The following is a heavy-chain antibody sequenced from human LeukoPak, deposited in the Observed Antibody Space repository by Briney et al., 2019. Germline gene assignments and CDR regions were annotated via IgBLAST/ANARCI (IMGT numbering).Heavy chain of an antibody. J-gene: IGHJ4*02. D-gene: IGHD6-19*01. CDR2: INHSGST. Sequence: SETLSLTCAVYGGSFSGYYWSWIRQPPGKGLEWIGEINHSGSTNYNPSLKSRVTISVDTSKNQFSLKLSSVTAADTAVYYCARKPLAVAGTARIDYWGQGTLVTVSS. V-gene: IGHV4-34*01. CDR3: ARKPLAVAGTARIDY. CDR1: GGSFSGYY.